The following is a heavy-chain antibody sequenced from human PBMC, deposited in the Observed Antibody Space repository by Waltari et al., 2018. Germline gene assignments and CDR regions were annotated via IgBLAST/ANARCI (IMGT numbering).Heavy chain of an antibody. CDR3: AKDAFGNTYLDF. CDR1: GFTFRNFG. CDR2: IWFDGSVK. J-gene: IGHJ4*02. Sequence: QVNLVESGGGVVQPGGSLSLSCATSGFTFRNFGMHWVRQAPGKGLGGVAFIWFDGSVKFYADSVRGRFTISRDNSARTLYLDMDSLRLDDTAMYYCAKDAFGNTYLDFWGQGTLVTVSS. V-gene: IGHV3-30*02. D-gene: IGHD2-2*02.